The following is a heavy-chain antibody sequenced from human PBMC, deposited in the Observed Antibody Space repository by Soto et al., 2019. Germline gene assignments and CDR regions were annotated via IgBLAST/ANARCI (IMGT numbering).Heavy chain of an antibody. Sequence: EVQLVESGGGLVQPGGSLRLSCAASGFTVSNKHMSWVRQAPGKGLEWVSTIYSGGSTYYADSVKGRFTISRDNSKNTLSLQMNSMRAEDTAVYYCARADRSAFDIWGQGTMVTVSS. CDR3: ARADRSAFDI. CDR2: IYSGGST. V-gene: IGHV3-66*01. J-gene: IGHJ3*02. CDR1: GFTVSNKH.